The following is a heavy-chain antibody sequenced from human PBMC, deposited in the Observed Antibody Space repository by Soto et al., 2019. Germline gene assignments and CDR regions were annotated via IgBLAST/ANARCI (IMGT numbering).Heavy chain of an antibody. Sequence: SETLSLTCTVSGGSISRSGYYWSWIRQHPGKGLEWIGYIYDSGSTYYNPSLKSRVSLSVDTSKNQFSLNLTSVTAADTAMYYCARSSRSYFDYWGQGTLVTVSS. CDR3: ARSSRSYFDY. CDR1: GGSISRSGYY. CDR2: IYDSGST. V-gene: IGHV4-31*03. J-gene: IGHJ4*02.